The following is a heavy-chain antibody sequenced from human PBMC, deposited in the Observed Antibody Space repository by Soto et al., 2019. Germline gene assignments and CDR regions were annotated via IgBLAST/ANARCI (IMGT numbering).Heavy chain of an antibody. V-gene: IGHV4-31*03. CDR3: ARTSYSDSSGYSDS. D-gene: IGHD3-22*01. CDR2: IYYSGTT. J-gene: IGHJ4*02. Sequence: SETLSLTCTVSGGSINSGAYYWSWIRQQPGKGLEWIGYIYYSGTTYYTPSLMSRVTISIDTSKNQFSLNLSSVTAADTAVYYCARTSYSDSSGYSDSWGPRPLVTVSS. CDR1: GGSINSGAYY.